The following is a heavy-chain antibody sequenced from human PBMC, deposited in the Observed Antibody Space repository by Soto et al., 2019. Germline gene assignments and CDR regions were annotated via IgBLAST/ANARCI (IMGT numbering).Heavy chain of an antibody. J-gene: IGHJ3*02. CDR1: GYTLTELS. CDR3: ATIMVSLIIVGATNAFAI. D-gene: IGHD1-26*01. V-gene: IGHV1-24*01. CDR2: FDPEDGET. Sequence: GASVKVSCKVSGYTLTELSMHWVRQAPGKGLEWMGGFDPEDGETIYAQKFQGRVTMTEDTSTDTAYMELSSLRSEDTAVYYCATIMVSLIIVGATNAFAIWGQGTMVTV.